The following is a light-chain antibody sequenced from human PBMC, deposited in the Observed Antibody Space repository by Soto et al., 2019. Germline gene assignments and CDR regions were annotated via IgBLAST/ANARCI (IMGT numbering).Light chain of an antibody. Sequence: DIQMTQSPSSLSASLGDRVTITCRASQNIDNYLNWYQHEPGEAPKLLIYASSTLQSGVPARFSGSGSGTEFTLTISTLQAEDFATYFCQESYSSPAVSFGGGTKVDIK. V-gene: IGKV1-39*01. CDR2: ASS. CDR3: QESYSSPAVS. CDR1: QNIDNY. J-gene: IGKJ4*01.